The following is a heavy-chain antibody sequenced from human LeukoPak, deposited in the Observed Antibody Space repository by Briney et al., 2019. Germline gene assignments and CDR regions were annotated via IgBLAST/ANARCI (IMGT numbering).Heavy chain of an antibody. CDR2: ISSSSSYI. D-gene: IGHD2-21*02. J-gene: IGHJ4*02. CDR1: GFTFSSYS. Sequence: GSLRLSCAASGFTFSSYSMNWVRQAPGKGLEWVSSISSSSSYIYYADSVKGRFTISRDNAKNSLYLQMNSLRAEDTAVYYCAKEFTPYCGGDCFYDYWGQGTLVTVSS. V-gene: IGHV3-21*01. CDR3: AKEFTPYCGGDCFYDY.